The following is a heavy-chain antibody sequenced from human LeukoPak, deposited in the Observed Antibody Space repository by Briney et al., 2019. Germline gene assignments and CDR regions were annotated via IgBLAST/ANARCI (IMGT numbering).Heavy chain of an antibody. Sequence: ASVKVSCKASGYTFTSSDINWVRQAPGQGLEWMGWMNPNSDKTGSARKFQGRVAMTKNISISTAYIEVSSLGYEDTATYYCARGRPGLASAGTYDFWGQGTPITVSS. CDR3: ARGRPGLASAGTYDF. CDR2: MNPNSDKT. V-gene: IGHV1-8*01. CDR1: GYTFTSSD. D-gene: IGHD6-13*01. J-gene: IGHJ4*02.